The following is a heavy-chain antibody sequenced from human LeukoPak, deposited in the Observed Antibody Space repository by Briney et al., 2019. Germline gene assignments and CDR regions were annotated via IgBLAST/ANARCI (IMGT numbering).Heavy chain of an antibody. Sequence: PSETLSLTCAVSGGSISSSNWWVWVRQPPGKGLEWIGEIYHSGNTNYSPSLKSRVTISVDKSKNQFSLNLRSVTAADTAVYYCAREIPLVGTTRSAFDIWGQGTMVTVSS. J-gene: IGHJ3*02. CDR3: AREIPLVGTTRSAFDI. CDR2: IYHSGNT. V-gene: IGHV4-4*02. CDR1: GGSISSSNW. D-gene: IGHD1-26*01.